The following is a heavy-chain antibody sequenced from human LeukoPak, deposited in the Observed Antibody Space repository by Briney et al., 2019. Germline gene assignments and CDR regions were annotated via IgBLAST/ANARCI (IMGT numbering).Heavy chain of an antibody. CDR2: ISSSSSYI. Sequence: PGGSLRLSCAASGFTFSNYSLNWVRQAPGKSLEWVSSISSSSSYIYYADSVKGRFTTSRDNAKNSLYLQMNSLRAEDTAVYYCARHYDSNSYGPGYWGQGTLVTVSS. CDR3: ARHYDSNSYGPGY. V-gene: IGHV3-21*01. J-gene: IGHJ4*02. D-gene: IGHD3-22*01. CDR1: GFTFSNYS.